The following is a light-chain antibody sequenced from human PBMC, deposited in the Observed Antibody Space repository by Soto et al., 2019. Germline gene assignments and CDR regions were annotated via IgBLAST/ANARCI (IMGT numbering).Light chain of an antibody. CDR3: QQRSTWPLS. CDR1: QSVSSF. CDR2: DAS. J-gene: IGKJ4*01. Sequence: EIVLTQSPATLSLSPGERATLSCRASQSVSSFLAWFQQKPGQAPRLLIYDASNRATGVPARFSGSGSGTDFPLTISSLEPEDFAVYYCQQRSTWPLSFGGGTKVEIK. V-gene: IGKV3-11*01.